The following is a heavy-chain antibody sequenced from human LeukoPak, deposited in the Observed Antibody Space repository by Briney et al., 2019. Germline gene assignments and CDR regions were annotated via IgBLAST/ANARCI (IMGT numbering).Heavy chain of an antibody. CDR1: GASISSDY. CDR3: ARHFPYCGGDCPYYYMDV. CDR2: IYSSETT. Sequence: PSETLSLICSVSGASISSDYWSWIRQPPGKGLGWIGNIYSSETTKYNPSLRSRATISGDTSKNQFSLKLSSVTAADTAVYYCARHFPYCGGDCPYYYMDVWGKGTTVTVSS. D-gene: IGHD2-21*02. V-gene: IGHV4-4*09. J-gene: IGHJ6*03.